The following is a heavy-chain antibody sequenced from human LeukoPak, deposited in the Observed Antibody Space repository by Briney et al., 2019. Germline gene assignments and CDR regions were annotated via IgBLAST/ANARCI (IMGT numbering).Heavy chain of an antibody. D-gene: IGHD5-12*01. V-gene: IGHV4-39*07. CDR1: GGSISSYY. J-gene: IGHJ5*02. CDR2: IYYSGST. Sequence: SETLSLTCTVSGGSISSYYWSWIRQPPGKGLEWIGSIYYSGSTYYNPSLKSRVTISVDTSKNQFSLKLSSVTAADTAVYYCARGVGGSEWNWFDPWGQGTLVTVSS. CDR3: ARGVGGSEWNWFDP.